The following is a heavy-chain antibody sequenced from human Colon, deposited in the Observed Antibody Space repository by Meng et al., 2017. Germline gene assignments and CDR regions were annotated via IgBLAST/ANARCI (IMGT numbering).Heavy chain of an antibody. CDR1: GGSISSGGYY. Sequence: QGQLAAAGPGLVKPSQTLSPTCTVSGGSISSGGYYWSWIRQHPGKGLGWIGYIYYSGSTYYNPSLKSLVTISVDTSKNQFSLKLSSVTAADTAVYYCARVLPFSSGWSYFDYWGQGTLVTVSS. CDR3: ARVLPFSSGWSYFDY. CDR2: IYYSGST. D-gene: IGHD6-19*01. V-gene: IGHV4-31*01. J-gene: IGHJ4*02.